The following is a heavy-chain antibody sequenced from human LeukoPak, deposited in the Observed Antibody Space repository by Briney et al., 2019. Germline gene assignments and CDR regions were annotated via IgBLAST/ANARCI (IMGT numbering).Heavy chain of an antibody. J-gene: IGHJ4*02. D-gene: IGHD1-26*01. CDR1: GFAFSSQA. Sequence: PGGSLRLSCAASGFAFSSQAMGWVRQAPGKGLEWVSVISDSGDITYYADSVKGRFTISRDNSRNTLYLQMNSLRPEDTALYYCARDLHGSYTFDDWGQGALVTVSS. CDR3: ARDLHGSYTFDD. CDR2: ISDSGDIT. V-gene: IGHV3-23*01.